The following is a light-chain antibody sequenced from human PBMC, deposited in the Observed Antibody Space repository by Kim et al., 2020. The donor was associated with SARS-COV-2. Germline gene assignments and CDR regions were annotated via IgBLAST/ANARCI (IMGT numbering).Light chain of an antibody. Sequence: NFMLTQPHSVSESPGKTVTISCTRSSGSIANNYVQWYQHRPGSATTTVIYEDDQRPSGVPDRISGSIDSSSNSASLSISGLKTEDEADYYCQSYDHSNIIFGGGTQLTVL. CDR3: QSYDHSNII. CDR2: EDD. V-gene: IGLV6-57*04. CDR1: SGSIANNY. J-gene: IGLJ2*01.